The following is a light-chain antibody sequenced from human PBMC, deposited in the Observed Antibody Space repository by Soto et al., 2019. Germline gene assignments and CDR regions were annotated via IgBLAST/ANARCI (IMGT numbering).Light chain of an antibody. J-gene: IGKJ2*01. CDR1: HSVSSSY. CDR3: QQYGGSAMYT. CDR2: GAS. Sequence: EIVLTQSPGTLSLSPGERATLSCRASHSVSSSYLAWYQQKPGQAPRLLIYGASSRATGIPDRFSGSGSGTDFTLTISRLEPEDCALYSCQQYGGSAMYTFGQGTKLEIK. V-gene: IGKV3-20*01.